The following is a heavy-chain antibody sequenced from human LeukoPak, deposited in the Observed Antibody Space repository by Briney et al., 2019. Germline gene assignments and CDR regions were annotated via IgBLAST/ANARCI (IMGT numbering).Heavy chain of an antibody. D-gene: IGHD2-15*01. CDR2: INHSGST. J-gene: IGHJ4*02. CDR3: ARGRLGCSGGSCYCCNFDY. Sequence: SETLSLTCAVYGGSFSGYYWSWIRQPPGKGLEWIGEINHSGSTNYNPSLKSRVTISVDTSKNQFSLKLSSVTAADTAVYYCARGRLGCSGGSCYCCNFDYWGQGTQVTVSS. CDR1: GGSFSGYY. V-gene: IGHV4-34*01.